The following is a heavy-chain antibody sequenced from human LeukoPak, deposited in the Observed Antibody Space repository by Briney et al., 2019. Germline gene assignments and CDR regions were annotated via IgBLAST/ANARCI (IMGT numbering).Heavy chain of an antibody. CDR1: GGTFSSYA. CDR2: IIPIFGTA. CDR3: ARDPRSGYDSSGYHPPSAFDI. V-gene: IGHV1-69*06. D-gene: IGHD3-22*01. J-gene: IGHJ3*02. Sequence: ASVKVSCKASGGTFSSYAISWVRQAPGQGLGWMGGIIPIFGTANYAQKFQGRVTITADKSTSTAYMELSSLRSEDTAVYYCARDPRSGYDSSGYHPPSAFDIWGQGTMVTVSS.